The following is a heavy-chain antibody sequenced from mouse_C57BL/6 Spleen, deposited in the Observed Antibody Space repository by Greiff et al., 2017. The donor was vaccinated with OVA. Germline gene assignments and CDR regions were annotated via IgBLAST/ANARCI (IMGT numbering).Heavy chain of an antibody. Sequence: DVKLVESGGGLVKPGGSLKLSCAASGFTFSSYAMSWVRQTPEKRLEWVATISDGGSYTYYPDNVKGRFTISRDNAKNNLYLQMSHLKSEDTAMYYCARGGGYDRAFAYWGQGTLVTVSA. J-gene: IGHJ3*01. V-gene: IGHV5-4*03. CDR3: ARGGGYDRAFAY. CDR1: GFTFSSYA. D-gene: IGHD2-2*01. CDR2: ISDGGSYT.